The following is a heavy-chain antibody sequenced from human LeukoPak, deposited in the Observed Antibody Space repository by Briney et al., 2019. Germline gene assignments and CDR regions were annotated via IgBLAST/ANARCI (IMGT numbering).Heavy chain of an antibody. CDR1: GGTFSSYA. Sequence: SVKVSCKASGGTFSSYAISWVRQAPGQGLKWMGGIIPIFGTANYAQKFQGRVTITADESTSTAYMELSSLRSEDTAVYYCARVRLMYYYDSSGYYWSYWGQGTLVTVSS. J-gene: IGHJ4*02. CDR3: ARVRLMYYYDSSGYYWSY. D-gene: IGHD3-22*01. V-gene: IGHV1-69*01. CDR2: IIPIFGTA.